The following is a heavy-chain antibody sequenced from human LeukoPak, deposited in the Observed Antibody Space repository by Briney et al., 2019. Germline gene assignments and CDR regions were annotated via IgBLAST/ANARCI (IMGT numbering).Heavy chain of an antibody. J-gene: IGHJ4*02. Sequence: ASVKVSCKASGYTFTSYYMHWVRQAPGQGLEWMGIINHSGGSTSYAQKFQGRVTMTRDMSTSTVYMELSSLRSEDTAVYYCARFVSGKYYFDYWGQGTLVTVSS. CDR1: GYTFTSYY. V-gene: IGHV1-46*01. D-gene: IGHD1-14*01. CDR2: INHSGGST. CDR3: ARFVSGKYYFDY.